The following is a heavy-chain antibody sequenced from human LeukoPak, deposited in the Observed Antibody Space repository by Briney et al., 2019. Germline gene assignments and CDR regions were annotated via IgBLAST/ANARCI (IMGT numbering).Heavy chain of an antibody. D-gene: IGHD3-10*01. CDR3: ARDDKRVMVRGVIPKTDFDY. CDR1: GGSFSGYY. V-gene: IGHV4-34*01. CDR2: INHSGST. J-gene: IGHJ4*02. Sequence: SETLSLTCAVYGGSFSGYYWSWIRQPPGKGLEWIGEINHSGSTNYNPSLKSRVTISVDTSKNQFSLKLSSVTAADTAVYYCARDDKRVMVRGVIPKTDFDYWGQGTLVTVSS.